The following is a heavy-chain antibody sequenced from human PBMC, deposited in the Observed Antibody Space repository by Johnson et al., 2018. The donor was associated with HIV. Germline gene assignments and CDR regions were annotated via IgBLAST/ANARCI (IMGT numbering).Heavy chain of an antibody. J-gene: IGHJ3*02. Sequence: VQLVESGGGVVQPGRSLRLSCAASVFSFDDYAMHWVRQVTGKALEWVSAIGKAADTYYADSVKGRFTISIENVRNSLYLQMDSLGVVDTAVYYCARGSVVGGNSGYDAFDIWGQGTVVTVSS. CDR2: IGKAADT. CDR1: VFSFDDYA. D-gene: IGHD4-23*01. CDR3: ARGSVVGGNSGYDAFDI. V-gene: IGHV3-13*01.